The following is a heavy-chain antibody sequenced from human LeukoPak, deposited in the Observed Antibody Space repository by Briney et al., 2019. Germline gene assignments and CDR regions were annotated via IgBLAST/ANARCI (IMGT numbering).Heavy chain of an antibody. V-gene: IGHV1-69*05. Sequence: GASVKVSCKASGGTFSSYAISWVRQAPGQGLEWMGGIIPIFGTANYAQKFQGRVTITTDESTSTAYMELSSLRSEDTAVYYCARDATTVEYCGGDCSLVDAFDIWGQGTMVAVSS. J-gene: IGHJ3*02. CDR2: IIPIFGTA. CDR1: GGTFSSYA. CDR3: ARDATTVEYCGGDCSLVDAFDI. D-gene: IGHD2-21*01.